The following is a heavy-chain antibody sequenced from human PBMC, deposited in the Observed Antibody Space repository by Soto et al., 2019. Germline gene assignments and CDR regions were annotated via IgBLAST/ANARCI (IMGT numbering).Heavy chain of an antibody. J-gene: IGHJ5*02. V-gene: IGHV3-74*01. D-gene: IGHD3-3*01. CDR3: ARDRLPTVFGVNQPPCFDP. Sequence: PGGSLRLSCAASGFTFSSYWMHWVRQAPGKGLVWVSRINSDGSSTTYADSVKGRFTISRDNAKNTLYLQMNRLRAEDTAVYYCARDRLPTVFGVNQPPCFDPWGQGTLVTVSS. CDR1: GFTFSSYW. CDR2: INSDGSST.